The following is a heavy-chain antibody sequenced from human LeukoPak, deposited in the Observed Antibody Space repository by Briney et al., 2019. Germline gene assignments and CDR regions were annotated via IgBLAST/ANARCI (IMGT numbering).Heavy chain of an antibody. V-gene: IGHV1-18*01. CDR1: GYTFTSYG. CDR3: ARDPIGSLPALDY. Sequence: ASVKVSCKASGYTFTSYGISWVRQAPGQGLEWMGWISAYNGNTNYAQKLQGRVTITADESTSTAYMELSSLRSEDTAVYYCARDPIGSLPALDYWGQGTLVTVSS. CDR2: ISAYNGNT. D-gene: IGHD2-2*01. J-gene: IGHJ4*02.